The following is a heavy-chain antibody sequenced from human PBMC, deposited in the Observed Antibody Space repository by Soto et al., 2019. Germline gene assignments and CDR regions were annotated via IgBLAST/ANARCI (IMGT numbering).Heavy chain of an antibody. D-gene: IGHD6-19*01. Sequence: QVQLQQWGAGLLKPSETLPLTCAVFGVSFSGYYWNWIRQPPGKGLEWIGEINHSGSTNYNPSLKSRVTISVDTSKNQFSLKLSSVTAADTAVYYCARGWGSGVFDYWGQGTLVTVSS. CDR3: ARGWGSGVFDY. CDR2: INHSGST. J-gene: IGHJ4*02. V-gene: IGHV4-34*01. CDR1: GVSFSGYY.